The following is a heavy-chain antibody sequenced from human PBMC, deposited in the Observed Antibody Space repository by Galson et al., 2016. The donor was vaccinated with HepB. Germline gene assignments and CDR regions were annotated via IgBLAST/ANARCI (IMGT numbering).Heavy chain of an antibody. Sequence: SLRLSCAASGFTFSDYAMSWGRQAPGQGLEWVSSISCNNGSRYYADSVKGRITITTDTSKNTLYMQMNSLSPDDTALYYCAKEPSAVWYGSEYFHYWGQGTLVIVSS. V-gene: IGHV3-23*01. J-gene: IGHJ1*01. CDR1: GFTFSDYA. CDR3: AKEPSAVWYGSEYFHY. D-gene: IGHD6-13*01. CDR2: ISCNNGSR.